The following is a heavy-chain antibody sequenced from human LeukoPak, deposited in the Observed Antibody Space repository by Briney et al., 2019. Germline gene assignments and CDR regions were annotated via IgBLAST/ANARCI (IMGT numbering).Heavy chain of an antibody. D-gene: IGHD1-26*01. Sequence: SETLSLTCTVSGYSISNGYYWGWIRQPPGKGLEWIGNIYHSGSTYYNPSLKSRVTISVDTSKNQFSLKLSSVTAADTAVYYCARVVEWPYYYYYMDVWGKGTTVTISS. V-gene: IGHV4-38-2*02. CDR3: ARVVEWPYYYYYMDV. CDR1: GYSISNGYY. CDR2: IYHSGST. J-gene: IGHJ6*03.